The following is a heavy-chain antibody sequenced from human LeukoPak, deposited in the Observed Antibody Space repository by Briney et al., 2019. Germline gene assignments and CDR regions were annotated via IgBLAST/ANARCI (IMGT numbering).Heavy chain of an antibody. J-gene: IGHJ4*02. D-gene: IGHD6-19*01. CDR2: IKQEESEQ. CDR3: ASGGAVGGRMTY. Sequence: GGPLTLFCCLSRFTLCINWMRGVPPAPGGGVEGGANIKQEESEQYNVHSVKGRFTISRVNAKNSQFLQMDSLRAEDTAFYYCASGGAVGGRMTYWGQGSLVTVSS. V-gene: IGHV3-7*01. CDR1: RFTLCINW.